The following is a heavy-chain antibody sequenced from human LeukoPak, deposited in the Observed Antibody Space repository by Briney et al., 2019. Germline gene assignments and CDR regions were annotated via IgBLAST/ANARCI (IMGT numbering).Heavy chain of an antibody. V-gene: IGHV3-74*01. CDR2: INSDGSST. D-gene: IGHD2-2*02. J-gene: IGHJ4*02. Sequence: PGRSLRLSCAASGFTFSSYWMHCVPHAPGRGLVWVSRINSDGSSTSYADSVKGRFTISRDNATYTLYLQMNSLRAEDTAVYYCARDTTIVVVPAAIGDFDYWGQGTLVTVSS. CDR3: ARDTTIVVVPAAIGDFDY. CDR1: GFTFSSYW.